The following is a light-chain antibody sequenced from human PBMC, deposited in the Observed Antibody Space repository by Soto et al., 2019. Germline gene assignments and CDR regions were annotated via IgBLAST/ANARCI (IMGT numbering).Light chain of an antibody. V-gene: IGLV2-14*01. Sequence: QSALTQPASVSGSPGQSITISCTGTSSDVGFHNYVSWYQQHPGKAPKLMIYEVSYRPSGVSIRFSGSKSGNTASLTVSGLRAEDEADYYCSSYTSSSTSVFGTGTKLTVL. CDR1: SSDVGFHNY. CDR3: SSYTSSSTSV. J-gene: IGLJ1*01. CDR2: EVS.